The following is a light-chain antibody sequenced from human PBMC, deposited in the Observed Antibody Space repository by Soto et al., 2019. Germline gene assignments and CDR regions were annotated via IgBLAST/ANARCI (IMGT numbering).Light chain of an antibody. Sequence: EIVLTQSPGTLSVSPGERATLSCRASQTISSNYLAWYQQKPGQAPSLLIYGTSTRATGIPDRFSGSGSGIDFTLTMRRLEPEALSIYYRQQYCSWTFGQGTKVEIK. CDR2: GTS. V-gene: IGKV3-20*01. CDR3: QQYCSWT. J-gene: IGKJ1*01. CDR1: QTISSNY.